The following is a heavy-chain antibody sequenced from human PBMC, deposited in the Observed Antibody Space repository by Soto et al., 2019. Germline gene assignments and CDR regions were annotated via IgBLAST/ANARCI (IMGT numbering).Heavy chain of an antibody. CDR2: ISYSGST. CDR3: ARATPYDDYALDY. J-gene: IGHJ4*02. D-gene: IGHD4-17*01. V-gene: IGHV4-59*01. Sequence: PSEPLSLTCTVSGGSISSYYWIWIRQPPGKGLEWIGYISYSGSTNYNPSLKSRPTISVDTSKNQFSLKLRSVTAADTAVYYCARATPYDDYALDYWGQGTLVTVSS. CDR1: GGSISSYY.